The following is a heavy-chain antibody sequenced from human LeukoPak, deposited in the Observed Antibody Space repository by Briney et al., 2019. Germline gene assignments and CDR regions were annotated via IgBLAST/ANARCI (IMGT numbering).Heavy chain of an antibody. CDR1: GCSISSYN. J-gene: IGHJ4*02. V-gene: IGHV4-59*12. CDR3: ARDQEGAIYY. CDR2: IYYSGST. D-gene: IGHD1-26*01. Sequence: SETLSLTCTVSGCSISSYNWSWIRQPPGKGLEWIGYIYYSGSTNYNPSLKSRVTISVDTSKNQCSLKLSSVTAADIAVYYCARDQEGAIYYWGQETLVTVSS.